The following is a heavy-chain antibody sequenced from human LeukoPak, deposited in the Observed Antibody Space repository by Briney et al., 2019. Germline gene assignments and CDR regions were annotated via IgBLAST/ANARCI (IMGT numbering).Heavy chain of an antibody. CDR2: ISGHGGNT. Sequence: GGSLRLSCAASGFTFSSYAMNWVRQAPGKGLEWVSGISGHGGNTYYADSVKGRFTISRDNSKNTLYLQMNSLRAEDTAVYYCAKDRPVRYFDWLPAFDIWGQGTMVTVSS. CDR3: AKDRPVRYFDWLPAFDI. J-gene: IGHJ3*02. V-gene: IGHV3-23*01. CDR1: GFTFSSYA. D-gene: IGHD3-9*01.